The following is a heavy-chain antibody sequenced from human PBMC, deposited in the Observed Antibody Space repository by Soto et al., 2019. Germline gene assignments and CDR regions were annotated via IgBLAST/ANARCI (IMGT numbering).Heavy chain of an antibody. CDR1: GGTFSSYA. Sequence: QVQLVQSGAEVKKPGSSVKVSCKASGGTFSSYAISWVRQAPGQGLEWMGGIIPIFGTANYAQKFKGRVKITANAYTSTAYMELGRLRCEDTALYYCAIRLVTMVRGGGMDVWGQGTTVTVSS. CDR2: IIPIFGTA. J-gene: IGHJ6*02. D-gene: IGHD3-10*01. CDR3: AIRLVTMVRGGGMDV. V-gene: IGHV1-69*01.